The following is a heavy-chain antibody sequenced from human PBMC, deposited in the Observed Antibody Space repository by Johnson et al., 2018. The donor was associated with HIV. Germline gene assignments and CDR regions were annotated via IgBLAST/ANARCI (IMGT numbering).Heavy chain of an antibody. CDR2: IGTAGDT. J-gene: IGHJ3*02. D-gene: IGHD2-21*01. CDR3: AREGEDAFDI. V-gene: IGHV3-13*01. CDR1: GFTFSRCG. Sequence: VQLVESGGGVVQPGTSLRLSCAASGFTFSRCGMHWVRQAPGKGLEWVSAIGTAGDTYYPGSVKGRFTISRENAKNSLYLQMNSLRAGDTAVYYCAREGEDAFDIWGQGTMVTVSS.